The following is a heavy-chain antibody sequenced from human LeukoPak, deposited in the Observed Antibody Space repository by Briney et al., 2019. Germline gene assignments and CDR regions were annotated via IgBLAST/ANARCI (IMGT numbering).Heavy chain of an antibody. D-gene: IGHD2-15*01. CDR2: IYSSGST. Sequence: SETLSLTCTVSGASISSSSYYWGWIRQPPGKGLEWIGSIYSSGSTYYNPTLKSRVTISVDTSKNQFSLKLSSVTAADTAVYYCARNHGGSYGRRFIRFDPWGQGTLVTVSS. V-gene: IGHV4-39*07. CDR1: GASISSSSYY. CDR3: ARNHGGSYGRRFIRFDP. J-gene: IGHJ5*02.